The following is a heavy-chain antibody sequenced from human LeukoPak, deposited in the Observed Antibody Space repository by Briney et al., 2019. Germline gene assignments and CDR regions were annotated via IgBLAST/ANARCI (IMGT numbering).Heavy chain of an antibody. CDR1: GFAFRSYD. CDR2: ISESGGGT. J-gene: IGHJ4*02. Sequence: GGSLTLSCAASGFAFRSYDLTWVRQVPGKGLEWVSGISESGGGTFYADSVKGRFTISRDNSKNTLFLQMNSLRSEDTAVYYCAKVGIGWVAFENRGQGTQVTVSS. D-gene: IGHD1-1*01. CDR3: AKVGIGWVAFEN. V-gene: IGHV3-23*01.